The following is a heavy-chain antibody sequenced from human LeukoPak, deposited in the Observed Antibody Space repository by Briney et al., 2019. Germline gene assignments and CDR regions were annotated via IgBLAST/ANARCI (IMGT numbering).Heavy chain of an antibody. Sequence: GGSLRLSCAASGFTFRNYVIHWVRQAPGKGLEWVSAISGSGGSTYYADSVKGRFTISRDNSKNTLYLQMNSLRAEDTAVYYCAKGSTRYYDSVIDYWGQGTLVTVSS. V-gene: IGHV3-23*01. D-gene: IGHD3-22*01. CDR2: ISGSGGST. CDR1: GFTFRNYV. J-gene: IGHJ4*02. CDR3: AKGSTRYYDSVIDY.